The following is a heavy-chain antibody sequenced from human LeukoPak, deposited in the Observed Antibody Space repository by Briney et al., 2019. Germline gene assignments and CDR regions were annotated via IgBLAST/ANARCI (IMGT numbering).Heavy chain of an antibody. CDR2: ISSSSSTI. V-gene: IGHV3-48*02. Sequence: GGSLRLSCAASGFTFSSYSMNWVRQAPGKGLEWVSYISSSSSTIYYADSVKGRFTISRDNAKNSLYLQMNSLRDEDTAVYYCARLRYGGGSDAWLDSWGQGNVVTVSS. D-gene: IGHD3-16*01. CDR3: ARLRYGGGSDAWLDS. J-gene: IGHJ5*01. CDR1: GFTFSSYS.